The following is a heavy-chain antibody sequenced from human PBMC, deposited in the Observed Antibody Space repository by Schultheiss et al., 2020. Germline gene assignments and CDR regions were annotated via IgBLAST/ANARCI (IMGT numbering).Heavy chain of an antibody. Sequence: SETLSLTCTVSGGSISGYYWNWVRQPAGKGLEWIGYIYYSGSTNYNPSLKSRVTISVDTSKNQFSLKLSSVTAADTAVYYCARDGGGESFDYWGQGTLVTVSS. V-gene: IGHV4-59*01. CDR2: IYYSGST. J-gene: IGHJ4*02. CDR3: ARDGGGESFDY. D-gene: IGHD3-16*01. CDR1: GGSISGYY.